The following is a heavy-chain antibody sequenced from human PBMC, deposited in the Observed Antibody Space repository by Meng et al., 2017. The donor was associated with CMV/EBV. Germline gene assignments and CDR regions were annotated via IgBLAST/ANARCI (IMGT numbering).Heavy chain of an antibody. D-gene: IGHD1-26*01. Sequence: ASVKVSCKASGYTFTGYYMHWVRQAPGQGLEWMGWINPNSGGTNYEQKFQGRVTMTRDTSISTAYMELSRLRSDDTAVYYCARAEWELTRDYGMDVWGQGTTVTVSS. V-gene: IGHV1-2*02. CDR2: INPNSGGT. CDR1: GYTFTGYY. CDR3: ARAEWELTRDYGMDV. J-gene: IGHJ6*02.